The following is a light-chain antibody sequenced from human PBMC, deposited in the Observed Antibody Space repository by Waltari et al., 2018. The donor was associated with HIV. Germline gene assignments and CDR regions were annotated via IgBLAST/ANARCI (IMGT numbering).Light chain of an antibody. CDR3: LLSYSGARPVV. Sequence: QAVVTQEPSLTVSPGGTVTLTCGSSTGAVTSGHYPYWFQQKPRQAPRPLTYDTSNKHAGTPARFSGSLLGGKAALTLSGAQPEDEAEYYCLLSYSGARPVVFGGGTKLTVL. CDR2: DTS. V-gene: IGLV7-46*01. CDR1: TGAVTSGHY. J-gene: IGLJ2*01.